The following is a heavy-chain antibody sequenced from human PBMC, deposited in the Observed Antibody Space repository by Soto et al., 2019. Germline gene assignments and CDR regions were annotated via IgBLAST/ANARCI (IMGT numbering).Heavy chain of an antibody. CDR2: IRPYSGNT. V-gene: IGHV1-18*01. CDR1: GYIFVNYA. CDR3: AMVDNYVTPTPQDV. J-gene: IGHJ6*02. D-gene: IGHD3-16*01. Sequence: QVQLVQSGDEVRKPGSSVKVSCKASGYIFVNYAIAWVRQAPGQGLEWMGWIRPYSGNTHYASKVQGRLNMTTDTSTGTAYMDLGSLTSDDTAVDYWAMVDNYVTPTPQDVWGQGTTVTVS.